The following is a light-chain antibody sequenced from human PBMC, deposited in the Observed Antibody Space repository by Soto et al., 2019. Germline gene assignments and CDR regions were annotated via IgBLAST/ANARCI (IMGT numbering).Light chain of an antibody. V-gene: IGKV3-15*01. CDR2: GAS. CDR1: QSISSN. Sequence: EILMTQSPATLSVSPGERATLSCRASQSISSNLAWYQQKPGQAPRLLIYGASTRATGIPARFSGSGSGTEFTLTIGSLQSEDFAVYYCQHYNNWPPWTFGQGTKVEIK. J-gene: IGKJ1*01. CDR3: QHYNNWPPWT.